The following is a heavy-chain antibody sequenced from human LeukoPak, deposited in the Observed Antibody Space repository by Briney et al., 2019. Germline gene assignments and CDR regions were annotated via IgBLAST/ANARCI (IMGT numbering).Heavy chain of an antibody. CDR1: GFTVSSNY. CDR2: IYSGGST. D-gene: IGHD2-8*01. Sequence: GGSLRLSCAASGFTVSSNYMSWVRQAPGKGLEWVSVIYSGGSTYYADSVKGRFAISRDNSKNTLYLQMNSLRSEDTAVYYCARGVCANGVCYLDYYYYGMDVWGQGTTVTVSS. J-gene: IGHJ6*02. V-gene: IGHV3-53*05. CDR3: ARGVCANGVCYLDYYYYGMDV.